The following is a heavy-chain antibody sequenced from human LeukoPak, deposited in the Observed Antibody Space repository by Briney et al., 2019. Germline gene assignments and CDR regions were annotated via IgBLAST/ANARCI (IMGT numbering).Heavy chain of an antibody. D-gene: IGHD4-17*01. Sequence: SETLSLTCTVSGGSISSYYWSWIRQPPGKGLERIWYIYYSGSTNYTPSLKSRVTISVDTSKNQFSLKLSSVTAADTAVYYCARAADYGDYNYYYYMDVWGKGTTVTVSS. J-gene: IGHJ6*03. CDR1: GGSISSYY. V-gene: IGHV4-59*01. CDR3: ARAADYGDYNYYYYMDV. CDR2: IYYSGST.